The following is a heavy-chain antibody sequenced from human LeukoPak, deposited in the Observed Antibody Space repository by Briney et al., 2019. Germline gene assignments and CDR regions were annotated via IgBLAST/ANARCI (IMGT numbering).Heavy chain of an antibody. J-gene: IGHJ4*02. CDR3: ASYDFWSGYYGY. CDR1: GGSISSYY. V-gene: IGHV4-59*01. Sequence: PSETLSLTCTVSGGSISSYYWSWIRQPPGKGLEWIEYIYYSGSTNYNPSLKSRVTISVDTSKNQFSLKLSSVTAADTAVYYCASYDFWSGYYGYWGQGTLVTVSS. CDR2: IYYSGST. D-gene: IGHD3-3*01.